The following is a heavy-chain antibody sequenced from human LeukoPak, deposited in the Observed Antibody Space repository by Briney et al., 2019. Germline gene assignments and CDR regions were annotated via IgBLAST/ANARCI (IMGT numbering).Heavy chain of an antibody. CDR1: GYTFTSYY. CDR2: INPSGCST. D-gene: IGHD2-15*01. V-gene: IGHV1-46*01. J-gene: IGHJ5*02. Sequence: ASVKVSCKASGYTFTSYYMHWVRQAPGQGLEWMGIINPSGCSTSYAHKFQGRVTITRDTSTRTVHMEMRSLRSEDTAVYYCGRAGYCSGGSCYSGNWFDPWGQGTLVTVSS. CDR3: GRAGYCSGGSCYSGNWFDP.